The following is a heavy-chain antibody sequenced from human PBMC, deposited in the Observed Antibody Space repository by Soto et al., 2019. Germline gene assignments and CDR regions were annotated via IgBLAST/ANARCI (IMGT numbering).Heavy chain of an antibody. CDR3: AKGRSYYYYYGVDV. CDR1: GGSISSSGHY. Sequence: SETLSLTCTVSGGSISSSGHYWGWVRQPPGKGLEWIGTIHYSGDAYYNPSLKSRVSISVDTSKSQFSLQMNSLRAEDTALYYCAKGRSYYYYYGVDVWGQGTTVTVSS. CDR2: IHYSGDA. V-gene: IGHV4-39*07. J-gene: IGHJ6*02.